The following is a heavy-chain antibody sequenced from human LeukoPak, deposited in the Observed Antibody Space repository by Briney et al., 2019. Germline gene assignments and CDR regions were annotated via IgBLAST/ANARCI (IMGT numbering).Heavy chain of an antibody. CDR2: ISYSGNT. CDR1: GGSISSYY. J-gene: IGHJ6*03. Sequence: SETLSLTCTVSGGSISSYYWSWIRLPPGKGLEWIGYISYSGNTSYNPSLKSRVTISLDTSKNQFSLKLSSVTAADTAVYYCARAGGYCGGGNCYLRGWYYYYYNMDVWGKGTTVTISS. CDR3: ARAGGYCGGGNCYLRGWYYYYYNMDV. D-gene: IGHD2-15*01. V-gene: IGHV4-59*01.